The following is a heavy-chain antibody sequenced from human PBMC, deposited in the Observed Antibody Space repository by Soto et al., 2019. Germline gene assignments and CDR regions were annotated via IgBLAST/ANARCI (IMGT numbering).Heavy chain of an antibody. Sequence: GGSLRLSCAASGFTFSSYGMHWVRQAPGKGLEWVAVISYDGSNKYYADSVKGRFTISRDNSKNTLYLQMSSLRAEDTAVYYCVKDGSSGWPYYYGMDVWGKGPTVTVSS. CDR1: GFTFSSYG. V-gene: IGHV3-30*18. D-gene: IGHD6-19*01. CDR2: ISYDGSNK. CDR3: VKDGSSGWPYYYGMDV. J-gene: IGHJ6*04.